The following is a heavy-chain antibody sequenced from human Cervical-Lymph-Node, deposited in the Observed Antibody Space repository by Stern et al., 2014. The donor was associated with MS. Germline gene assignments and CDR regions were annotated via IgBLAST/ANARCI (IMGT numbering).Heavy chain of an antibody. CDR3: ARSRYADYYYYGMDV. V-gene: IGHV4-59*01. Sequence: QVQLQESGPGLVKPSETLSLTCTVSGGPISSYYWSWIRQPPGKGLEWIGYIYYSGSTNYNPSLKSRVTISVDTSKNQFSLKLSSVTAADTAVYYCARSRYADYYYYGMDVWGQGTTVTVSS. CDR2: IYYSGST. CDR1: GGPISSYY. J-gene: IGHJ6*02. D-gene: IGHD5-18*01.